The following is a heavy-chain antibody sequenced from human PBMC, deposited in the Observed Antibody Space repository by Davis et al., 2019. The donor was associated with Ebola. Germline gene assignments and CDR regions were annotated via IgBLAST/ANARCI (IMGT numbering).Heavy chain of an antibody. CDR1: GFTFSSYA. V-gene: IGHV3-48*04. Sequence: GESLKISCAASGFTFSSYAMNWVRQAPGKGLEWISYISDSGSTTYYTDAVKGRCTISRDNSTNTLYLQINNLRADDTALYYCVGQGLEYWGQGTLVTVSS. CDR3: VGQGLEY. CDR2: ISDSGSTT. J-gene: IGHJ4*02.